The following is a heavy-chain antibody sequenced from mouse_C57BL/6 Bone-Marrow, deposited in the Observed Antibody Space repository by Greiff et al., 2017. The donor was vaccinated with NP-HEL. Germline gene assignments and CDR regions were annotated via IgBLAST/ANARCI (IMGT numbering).Heavy chain of an antibody. D-gene: IGHD1-1*01. V-gene: IGHV1-15*01. Sequence: VHLVESGAELVRPGASVTLSCKASGYTFTYYEMHWVKQTPVHGLEWIGAIDPETGGTAYNQKFKGKAILTADKSSSTAYMELRSLTSEDSAVYYCTRITTVVADIDYWGQGTTLTVSS. CDR3: TRITTVVADIDY. CDR2: IDPETGGT. CDR1: GYTFTYYE. J-gene: IGHJ2*01.